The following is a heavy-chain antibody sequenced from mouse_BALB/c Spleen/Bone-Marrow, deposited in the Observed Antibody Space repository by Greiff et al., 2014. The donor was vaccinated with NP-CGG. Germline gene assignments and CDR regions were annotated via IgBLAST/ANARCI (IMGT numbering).Heavy chain of an antibody. Sequence: EVQVVESGPELVKPGASVKISCKTSGYTFTDYTIHWVKQSHGKSLEWIGGINPNNGGTSYDQKFKGKATLTIHKSSSTTYMELRSLTSEDSAVYYCARGRWYYWGQGTTLTVSS. CDR3: ARGRWYY. D-gene: IGHD2-3*01. CDR1: GYTFTDYT. CDR2: INPNNGGT. V-gene: IGHV1-22*01. J-gene: IGHJ2*01.